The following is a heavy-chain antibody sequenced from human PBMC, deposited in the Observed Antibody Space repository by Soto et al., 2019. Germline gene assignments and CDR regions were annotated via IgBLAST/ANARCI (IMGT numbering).Heavy chain of an antibody. CDR2: IYYSGST. V-gene: IGHV4-31*03. CDR3: ARAGGCYSWFGELVLNYFDY. D-gene: IGHD3-10*01. J-gene: IGHJ4*02. CDR1: GGSISSGGYY. Sequence: QVQLQESGPGLVKPSQTLSLTCTVSGGSISSGGYYWSWIRQHPGKGLEWIGYIYYSGSTYYNPSLKSRVTISVDTSKNQFSLKLSSVTAADTAVYYCARAGGCYSWFGELVLNYFDYWGQGTLVTVSS.